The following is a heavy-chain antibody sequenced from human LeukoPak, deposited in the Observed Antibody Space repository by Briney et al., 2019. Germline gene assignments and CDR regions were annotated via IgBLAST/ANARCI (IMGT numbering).Heavy chain of an antibody. D-gene: IGHD3-16*01. V-gene: IGHV3-11*04. J-gene: IGHJ6*02. Sequence: GGSLRLSCAASGFTFSDYYMSWIRQAPGKGLEWVSYISSSGSTIYYADSVKGRFTISRDNAKNTLYLQMNSLRAEDTAVYYCARSGPILHPMLNYYYGMDVWGQGTTVTVSS. CDR1: GFTFSDYY. CDR2: ISSSGSTI. CDR3: ARSGPILHPMLNYYYGMDV.